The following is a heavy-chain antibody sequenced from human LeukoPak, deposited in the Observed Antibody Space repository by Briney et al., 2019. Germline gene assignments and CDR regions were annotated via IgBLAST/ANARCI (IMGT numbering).Heavy chain of an antibody. CDR2: INTNTGNP. V-gene: IGHV7-4-1*02. D-gene: IGHD4-17*01. CDR3: ARSNNDGDYLGVGFDY. J-gene: IGHJ4*02. Sequence: ASVKVSCKASGYTFSSYTMNWVRQAPGQGLEWMGWINTNTGNPTYAQGFTGRFVFSLGTSVSTAYLQISSLQAEDTAVYYCARSNNDGDYLGVGFDYWGQGTLVTVSS. CDR1: GYTFSSYT.